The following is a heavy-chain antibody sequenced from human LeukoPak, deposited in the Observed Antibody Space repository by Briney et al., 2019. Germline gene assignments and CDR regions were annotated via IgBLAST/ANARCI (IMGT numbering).Heavy chain of an antibody. V-gene: IGHV4-59*01. CDR2: IYYSGST. D-gene: IGHD5-18*01. CDR1: GGSISSYY. CDR3: ARVFSGEQLFDI. Sequence: SETLSLTCTVSGGSISSYYWSRIRQPPGKGLEWIGYIYYSGSTNYNPSLKSRVTISVDTSKNQFSLKLSSVTAADTAVYYCARVFSGEQLFDIWGQGTMVTVSS. J-gene: IGHJ3*02.